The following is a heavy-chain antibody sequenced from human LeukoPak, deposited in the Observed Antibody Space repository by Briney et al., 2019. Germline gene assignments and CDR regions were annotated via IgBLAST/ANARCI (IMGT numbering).Heavy chain of an antibody. J-gene: IGHJ4*02. D-gene: IGHD3-22*01. V-gene: IGHV1-3*01. CDR3: ARGLYYYDSSGYYGANFDY. Sequence: ASVKVSCKASGYTFTSYAMHWVRQAPGQRLEWMGWINAGNGNTKYSQKFQGRVTITRDTSASTAYMELSSLRSEDTAVYYCARGLYYYDSSGYYGANFDYWGQGTLVTVSS. CDR2: INAGNGNT. CDR1: GYTFTSYA.